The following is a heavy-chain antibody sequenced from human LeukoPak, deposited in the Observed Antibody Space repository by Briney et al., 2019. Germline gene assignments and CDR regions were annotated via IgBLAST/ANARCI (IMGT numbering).Heavy chain of an antibody. CDR3: ARESGFGELFPYAFDI. CDR1: RFSFSDYY. CDR2: IGSSGGTM. V-gene: IGHV3-11*01. J-gene: IGHJ3*02. Sequence: GGSLRLSCAASRFSFSDYYMSWIRQAPGKGLEWVSYIGSSGGTMYYADSVKGRFTISRDNAKNSLYLQMNSLRAEDTAVYYCARESGFGELFPYAFDIWGQGTVVTVSS. D-gene: IGHD3-10*01.